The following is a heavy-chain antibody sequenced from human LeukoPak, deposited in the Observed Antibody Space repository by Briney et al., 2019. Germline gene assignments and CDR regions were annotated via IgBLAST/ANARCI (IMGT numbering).Heavy chain of an antibody. CDR3: ARGNSYDSSGYQSLNFDY. CDR2: INPSGGST. CDR1: GYTFTGYY. D-gene: IGHD3-22*01. Sequence: ASVKISCKASGYTFTGYYMHWVRQAPGQGLEWMGWINPSGGSTSYAQKFQGRVTMTRDMSTSTVYMELSSLRSEDTAVYYCARGNSYDSSGYQSLNFDYWGQGTLVTVSS. J-gene: IGHJ4*02. V-gene: IGHV1-46*01.